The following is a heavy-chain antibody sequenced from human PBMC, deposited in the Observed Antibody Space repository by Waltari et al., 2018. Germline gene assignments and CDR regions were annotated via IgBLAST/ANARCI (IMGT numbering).Heavy chain of an antibody. J-gene: IGHJ4*02. D-gene: IGHD2-2*01. CDR2: ISAYNGNT. V-gene: IGHV1-18*01. CDR1: GYTFTSYG. CDR3: ARDPTRGYQLRSYYFDY. Sequence: QVQLVQSGAEVKKPGASVKVSCKASGYTFTSYGISWVRQAPGQGLEWMGWISAYNGNTNYAQKLKGRVTMTTDTSTSTAYMELRSLRSDDTAVYYWARDPTRGYQLRSYYFDYWGQGTLVTVSS.